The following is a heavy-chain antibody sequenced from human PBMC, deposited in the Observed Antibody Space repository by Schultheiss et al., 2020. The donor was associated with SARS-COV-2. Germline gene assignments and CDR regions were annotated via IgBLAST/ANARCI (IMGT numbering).Heavy chain of an antibody. J-gene: IGHJ3*01. D-gene: IGHD1-14*01. CDR1: GFTFRNYA. CDR2: ISSGGGDT. CDR3: AKPRSHSSGRFDAFDV. Sequence: GGSLRLSCAASGFTFRNYAMNWVRQALGKGPEWVSGISSGGGDTYYADSVKGRFTISRDNSKNTLFLYMNSLRAEDTAVYYCAKPRSHSSGRFDAFDVWGQGTMVTVSS. V-gene: IGHV3-23*01.